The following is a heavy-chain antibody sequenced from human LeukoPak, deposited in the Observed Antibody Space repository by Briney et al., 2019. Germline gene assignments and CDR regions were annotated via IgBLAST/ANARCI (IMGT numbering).Heavy chain of an antibody. V-gene: IGHV3-66*01. CDR3: AARPGSNRGPYGY. D-gene: IGHD3-16*01. J-gene: IGHJ4*02. CDR2: IYSDGST. Sequence: GGSLRLSCAASGYSVSDKPMTWVRQAAGKGLEWVSVIYSDGSTHYSESVRGRFYISRDNSKNTLYLQMNSLGAEDTAVYYCAARPGSNRGPYGYLGQGTLVNVSS. CDR1: GYSVSDKP.